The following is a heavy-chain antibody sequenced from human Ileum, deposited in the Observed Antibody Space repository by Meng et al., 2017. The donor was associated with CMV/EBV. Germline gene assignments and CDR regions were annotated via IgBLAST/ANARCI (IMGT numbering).Heavy chain of an antibody. CDR1: GGSISTYC. V-gene: IGHV4-4*07. D-gene: IGHD3-10*01. CDR3: ARRVREVRERSWENWLTP. Sequence: GQLQEPGPGLVRPSATLSLICTVSGGSISTYCWNWIRQSAGKRLEWIGRICGTGTIQYNPSFKSRLTLSLDTSKSQFSLRLTSVTAADTAVYFCARRVREVRERSWENWLTPWGQGILVTVSS. CDR2: ICGTGTI. J-gene: IGHJ5*02.